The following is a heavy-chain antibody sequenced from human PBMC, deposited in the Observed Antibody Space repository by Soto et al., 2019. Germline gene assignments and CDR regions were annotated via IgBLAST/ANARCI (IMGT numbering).Heavy chain of an antibody. CDR1: GTTFSRYR. CDR2: ISSSSSTI. V-gene: IGHV3-48*02. D-gene: IGHD6-13*01. Sequence: GGSLRLSSEVSGTTFSRYRMNWVRQAPGKGLEWVSYISSSSSTIYYADSVKGRFTISRDNAKNSLWLQMNSMRDEDTAVYDCATGSISWYSNYWGQGTLVTVSS. CDR3: ATGSISWYSNY. J-gene: IGHJ4*02.